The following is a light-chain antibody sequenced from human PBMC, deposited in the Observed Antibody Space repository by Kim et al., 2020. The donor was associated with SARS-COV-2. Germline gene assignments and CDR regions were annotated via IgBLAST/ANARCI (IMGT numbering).Light chain of an antibody. CDR3: QHFYTTPLT. CDR2: WAS. Sequence: ATITCKSSQNILHSSNNRNRLAWYQQRPGQPPRLLIYWASTRESGVPDRFTGSGSGTDFTLTISSLQAEDVAVYYCQHFYTTPLTFGGGTKVDIK. V-gene: IGKV4-1*01. CDR1: QNILHSSNNRNR. J-gene: IGKJ4*01.